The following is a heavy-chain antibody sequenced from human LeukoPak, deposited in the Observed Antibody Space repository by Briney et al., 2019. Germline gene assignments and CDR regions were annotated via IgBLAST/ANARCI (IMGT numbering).Heavy chain of an antibody. CDR1: GXTFSSYW. V-gene: IGHV3-7*01. Sequence: GGSLRLSCAASGXTFSSYWMSWVRQAPGKGLEWVANIKQDGSEKYYVDSVKGRFTISRDNAKNTAYLQMNSLRGEDTAVYFCARDWHYAMDVWGQGTTVTVSS. CDR2: IKQDGSEK. CDR3: ARDWHYAMDV. J-gene: IGHJ6*02.